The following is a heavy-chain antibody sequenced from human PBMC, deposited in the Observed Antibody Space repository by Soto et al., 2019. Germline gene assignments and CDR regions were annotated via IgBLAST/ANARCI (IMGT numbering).Heavy chain of an antibody. CDR3: ARAHYYDSSGPPPNWFDP. J-gene: IGHJ5*02. D-gene: IGHD3-22*01. Sequence: SETLSLTCAVSGYSISSGYYWGWIRQPPGKGLEWIGSIYHSGSTYYNPSLKSRVTISVDTSKNQFSLKPSSVTAADTAVYYCARAHYYDSSGPPPNWFDPWGQGTLVTVS. CDR2: IYHSGST. CDR1: GYSISSGYY. V-gene: IGHV4-38-2*01.